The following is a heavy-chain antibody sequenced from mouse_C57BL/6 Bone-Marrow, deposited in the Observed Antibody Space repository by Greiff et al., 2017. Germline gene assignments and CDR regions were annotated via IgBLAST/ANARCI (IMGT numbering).Heavy chain of an antibody. Sequence: EVNLVESGGDLVKPGGSLKLSCAASGFTFSSYGMSWVRQTPDKRLEWVATISSGGSYTYYPDSVKGRFTLSRDNAKNTLYLQMSSLKSEDTAMYDCAGDGVYGNLDLVAYWGRGTLVTVSA. CDR1: GFTFSSYG. J-gene: IGHJ3*01. CDR3: AGDGVYGNLDLVAY. CDR2: ISSGGSYT. D-gene: IGHD2-1*01. V-gene: IGHV5-6*01.